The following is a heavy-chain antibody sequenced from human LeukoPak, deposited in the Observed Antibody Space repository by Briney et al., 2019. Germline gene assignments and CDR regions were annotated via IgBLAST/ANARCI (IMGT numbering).Heavy chain of an antibody. V-gene: IGHV1-69*13. CDR1: GGTFSSYA. D-gene: IGHD5-18*01. J-gene: IGHJ4*02. Sequence: SVKVSCKASGGTFSSYAISWVRQAPGQGLEWMGGIIPIFGTANYAQKFQGRVTITADESTSTAYMELSSLRSEDTAVYYCASAQSGCDRRQLWGRGVAYWGQGILVTVSS. CDR2: IIPIFGTA. CDR3: ASAQSGCDRRQLWGRGVAY.